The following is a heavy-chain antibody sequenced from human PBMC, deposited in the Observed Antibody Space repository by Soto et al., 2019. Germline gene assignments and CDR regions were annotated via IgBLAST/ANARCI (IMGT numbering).Heavy chain of an antibody. J-gene: IGHJ5*02. CDR2: IIPVLGFA. Sequence: QVQLVQSGTEVKKPGSSVKVSCRASGGSFSSYTFSWVRQAPGHGLEWMGRIIPVLGFANYAQNFQGRITSTADKSTSTAYMELTSLTSEDTAMYCCALGSRWLDPWGQGTLVTVSS. CDR3: ALGSRWLDP. V-gene: IGHV1-69*02. D-gene: IGHD1-26*01. CDR1: GGSFSSYT.